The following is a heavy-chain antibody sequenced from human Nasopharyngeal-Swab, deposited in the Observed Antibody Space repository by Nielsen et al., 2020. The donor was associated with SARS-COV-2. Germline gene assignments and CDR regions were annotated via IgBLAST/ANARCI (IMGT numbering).Heavy chain of an antibody. CDR1: GFTFSSYW. J-gene: IGHJ6*02. Sequence: GGSLRLSCAASGFTFSSYWMSWVRQAPGKGLEWVAVISYDGSNKYYADSVKGRFTISRDNAKKSLYLQMNSLRAEDTAVYYCARDRHGDDSRNYYYGMDVWGQGTTVSVSS. D-gene: IGHD4-23*01. CDR3: ARDRHGDDSRNYYYGMDV. V-gene: IGHV3-30*03. CDR2: ISYDGSNK.